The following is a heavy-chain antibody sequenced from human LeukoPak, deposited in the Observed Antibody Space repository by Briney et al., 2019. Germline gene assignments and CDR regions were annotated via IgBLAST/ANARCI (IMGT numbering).Heavy chain of an antibody. J-gene: IGHJ4*02. V-gene: IGHV3-9*01. CDR2: ISWNSGNI. Sequence: GGSLRLSCAASGFTFKNYAMHWVRQAPGKGLEWVSSISWNSGNIDYADFVRGRFTLSRDNAKNSLFLQMNSLRPEDTALYYCSKSGTYSSSSGYIESWGQGTLVTVSS. CDR1: GFTFKNYA. CDR3: SKSGTYSSSSGYIES. D-gene: IGHD6-6*01.